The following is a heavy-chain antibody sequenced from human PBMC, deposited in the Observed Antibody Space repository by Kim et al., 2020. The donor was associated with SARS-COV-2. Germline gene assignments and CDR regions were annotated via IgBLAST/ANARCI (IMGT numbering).Heavy chain of an antibody. CDR2: SRT. Sequence: SRTTYADSVKCRFTVSRDNAKNTLYLQMNSLGAEDTAMYYCASRIYTSFDSWGQGTLVTVSS. V-gene: IGHV3-74*01. CDR3: ASRIYTSFDS. J-gene: IGHJ4*02.